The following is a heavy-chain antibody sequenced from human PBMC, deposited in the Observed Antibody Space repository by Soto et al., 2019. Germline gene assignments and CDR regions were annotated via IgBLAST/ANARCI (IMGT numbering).Heavy chain of an antibody. J-gene: IGHJ4*02. V-gene: IGHV4-61*01. CDR3: ATSYCNAWYTY. CDR2: FYYSGST. CDR1: GASVSSGSSY. Sequence: SETLSLTCSVSGASVSSGSSYWSWIRQPPGKGLEWIGYFYYSGSTNYNPSLQSRLTISVDTSKNQFSLQLSSVTVADTAVYYCATSYCNAWYTYWGQGTQVTVSS. D-gene: IGHD2-15*01.